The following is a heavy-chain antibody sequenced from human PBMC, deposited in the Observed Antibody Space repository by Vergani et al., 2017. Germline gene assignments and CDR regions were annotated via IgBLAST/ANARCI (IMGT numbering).Heavy chain of an antibody. J-gene: IGHJ3*02. Sequence: EVQVVESGGGLVQPGGSLRLSCAASGFIFSDYYMSWIRQAPGKGLEWVSTLSASDRRTHYADSVKGRFTISRDNSKNTLFLHMNSLRPEDTAVYYCAKVGRSEVAGTFGAFDIWGQGTMVTVSS. CDR1: GFIFSDYY. CDR3: AKVGRSEVAGTFGAFDI. D-gene: IGHD6-19*01. CDR2: LSASDRRT. V-gene: IGHV3-23*04.